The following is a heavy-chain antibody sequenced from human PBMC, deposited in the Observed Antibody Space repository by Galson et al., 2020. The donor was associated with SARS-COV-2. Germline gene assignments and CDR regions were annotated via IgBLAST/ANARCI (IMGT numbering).Heavy chain of an antibody. CDR1: GFTFRASA. J-gene: IGHJ5*02. D-gene: IGHD6-19*01. Sequence: GESLKISCAASGFTFRASAIHWVRQASGKGLEWVGRIRNKTNNYATDYAESLKGRFTISRDDSKNTAYLQMNSLKSEDTAVYYCTIVPVTVAGTYSWGQGTLVTVSA. CDR2: IRNKTNNYAT. CDR3: TIVPVTVAGTYS. V-gene: IGHV3-73*01.